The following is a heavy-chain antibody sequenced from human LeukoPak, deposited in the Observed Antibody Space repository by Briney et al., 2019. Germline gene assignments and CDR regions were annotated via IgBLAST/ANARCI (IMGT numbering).Heavy chain of an antibody. CDR3: AKDRDPWSGYFDAFDI. V-gene: IGHV3-23*01. CDR2: LSGSGGAA. J-gene: IGHJ3*02. D-gene: IGHD3-3*01. Sequence: GGSLRLSCAASGFTFSSYAMSWVRQAPGKGLEWVSGLSGSGGAAYSADSVKGRFTISRDNSKNTLYLQMNSLRAEDTAVYYCAKDRDPWSGYFDAFDIWGQGTIVTVS. CDR1: GFTFSSYA.